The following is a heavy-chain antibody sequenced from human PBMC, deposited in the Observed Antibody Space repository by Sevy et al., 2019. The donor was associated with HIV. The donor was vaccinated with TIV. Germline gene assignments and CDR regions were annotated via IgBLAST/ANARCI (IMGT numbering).Heavy chain of an antibody. J-gene: IGHJ6*02. CDR2: ISYDGSNK. V-gene: IGHV3-30*18. Sequence: VGSLRLSCAASGFTFSSYGMHWVRQAPGKGLEWAAVISYDGSNKYYADSVKGRFTISRDNSKNTLYLQMNSLRAEDTAVYYCAKDRRNGAGAFYYYYYGMDVWGQGTTVTVSS. CDR1: GFTFSSYG. CDR3: AKDRRNGAGAFYYYYYGMDV. D-gene: IGHD2-8*01.